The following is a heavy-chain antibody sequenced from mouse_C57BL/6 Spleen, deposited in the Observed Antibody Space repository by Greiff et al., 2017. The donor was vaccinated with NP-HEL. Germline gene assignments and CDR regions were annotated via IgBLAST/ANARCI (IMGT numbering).Heavy chain of an antibody. Sequence: VKLQQPGAELVKPGASVKLSCKASGYTFTSYWMHWVKQRPGQGLEWIGMIHPNSGSTNYNEKFKSKATLTVDKSSSTAYMQLSSLTSEDSAVYYCARYGYYGSSYRYFDVWGTGTTVTVSS. CDR3: ARYGYYGSSYRYFDV. V-gene: IGHV1-64*01. CDR2: IHPNSGST. D-gene: IGHD1-1*01. J-gene: IGHJ1*03. CDR1: GYTFTSYW.